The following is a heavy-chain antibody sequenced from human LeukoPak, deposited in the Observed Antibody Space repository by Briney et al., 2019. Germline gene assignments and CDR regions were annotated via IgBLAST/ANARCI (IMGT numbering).Heavy chain of an antibody. V-gene: IGHV3-30*04. Sequence: PGGSLRLSCAASGFTFSSYVTLWVRQAPGKGLEWVAVISYDGSNKYYADSVKGRFTISRDNSKNTVYLQMNSLRADDTAVYYCARESTGTFDYWGQGTLVTVSS. D-gene: IGHD3-10*01. CDR3: ARESTGTFDY. CDR2: ISYDGSNK. J-gene: IGHJ4*02. CDR1: GFTFSSYV.